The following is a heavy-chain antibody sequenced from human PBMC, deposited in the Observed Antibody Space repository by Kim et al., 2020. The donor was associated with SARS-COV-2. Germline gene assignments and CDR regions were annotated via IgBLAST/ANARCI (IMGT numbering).Heavy chain of an antibody. D-gene: IGHD3-9*01. CDR3: AKQAGYSRGWYSDY. J-gene: IGHJ4*02. Sequence: DAVKGRFTMSRDESKNTRYRHLNSLRDEDTAVYYCAKQAGYSRGWYSDYWGQGTLVTVSS. V-gene: IGHV3-66*04.